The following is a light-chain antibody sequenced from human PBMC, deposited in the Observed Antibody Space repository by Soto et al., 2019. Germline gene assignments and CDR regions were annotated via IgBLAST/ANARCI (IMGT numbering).Light chain of an antibody. J-gene: IGKJ1*01. Sequence: IVLTQSPGTLSLSPGERATLSCRASQSVSSSYLAWYQQKPGQAPRLLIYGASSRATGIPGRFSGSGSGTDFTLTISRLEPEDFAVYYCQQYGSSPRTFAQGTKVDIK. CDR3: QQYGSSPRT. CDR2: GAS. CDR1: QSVSSSY. V-gene: IGKV3-20*01.